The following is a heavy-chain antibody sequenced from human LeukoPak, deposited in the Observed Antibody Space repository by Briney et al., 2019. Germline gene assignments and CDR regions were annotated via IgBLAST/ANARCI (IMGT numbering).Heavy chain of an antibody. CDR1: GFTFSSYA. D-gene: IGHD3-3*01. J-gene: IGHJ4*02. CDR2: ISGSGGST. Sequence: GGSLRLSCAASGFTFSSYAMSWVRQAPGEGLEWVSAISGSGGSTYYADSVKGRFTISRDNSKNTLYLQMNSLRAEDTAVYYCAKDPTIFGVVITNVFDYWGQGTLVTVSS. CDR3: AKDPTIFGVVITNVFDY. V-gene: IGHV3-23*01.